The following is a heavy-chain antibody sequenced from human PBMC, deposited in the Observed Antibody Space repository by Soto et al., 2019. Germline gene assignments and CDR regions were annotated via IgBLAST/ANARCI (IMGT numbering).Heavy chain of an antibody. D-gene: IGHD3-22*01. CDR2: ISGSGGST. CDR1: GFTFSSYA. V-gene: IGHV3-23*01. J-gene: IGHJ4*02. Sequence: EVQLLESGGGLVQPGGSLRLSCAASGFTFSSYAMSWVLQAPGKGLEWVSAISGSGGSTYYADSVKGRFTISRDTSKNTLYLQMNSLRAEDTAVYYCAKDLTPTYYYDRSGNCDYWGQGTLVTVSS. CDR3: AKDLTPTYYYDRSGNCDY.